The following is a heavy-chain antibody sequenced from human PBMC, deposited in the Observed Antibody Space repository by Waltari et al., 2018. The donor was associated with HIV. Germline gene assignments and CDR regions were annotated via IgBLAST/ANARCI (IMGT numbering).Heavy chain of an antibody. V-gene: IGHV1-2*02. J-gene: IGHJ5*02. CDR2: INPNSGGT. Sequence: QVQLVQSGADVTKPGAPVKVACKASEYTFTGPYMQWVRQTPGPGPEWMGWINPNSGGTNYAQKFQGRGTMTRDTSISTAYMELSRLRSDDTAVYYCATFSSGWDYNWFDPWGQGTLVTVSS. D-gene: IGHD6-19*01. CDR3: ATFSSGWDYNWFDP. CDR1: EYTFTGPY.